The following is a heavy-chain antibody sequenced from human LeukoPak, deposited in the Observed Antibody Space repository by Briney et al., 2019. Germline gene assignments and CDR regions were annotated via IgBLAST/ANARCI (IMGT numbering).Heavy chain of an antibody. CDR2: IKKSSSNI. V-gene: IGHV3-48*01. D-gene: IGHD3-9*01. J-gene: IGHJ6*03. CDR3: ARGLRYFDWLAQPYYYYMDV. CDR1: GFTFSSYW. Sequence: GGSLRLSCAASGFTFSSYWMSWVRQAPGKGLEWVAYIKKSSSNIYYVDSVKGRFTISRDNAKNSLYLQMNSLRAEDTAVYYCARGLRYFDWLAQPYYYYMDVWGKGTTVTVSS.